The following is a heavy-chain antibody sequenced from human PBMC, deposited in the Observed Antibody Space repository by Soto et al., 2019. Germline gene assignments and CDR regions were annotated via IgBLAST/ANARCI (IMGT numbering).Heavy chain of an antibody. CDR1: GFTFSSYA. J-gene: IGHJ2*01. CDR2: ISGSGGST. D-gene: IGHD4-17*01. Sequence: EVQLLESEGGLVQPGGSLRLSCAASGFTFSSYAMSWISQAPGKGLEWVSVISGSGGSTYYADSVKGRFTISRDNSKNTLYLQMNSLRAEDTAVYYCAKRTVGWYFDLWGRGTLVTVSS. CDR3: AKRTVGWYFDL. V-gene: IGHV3-23*01.